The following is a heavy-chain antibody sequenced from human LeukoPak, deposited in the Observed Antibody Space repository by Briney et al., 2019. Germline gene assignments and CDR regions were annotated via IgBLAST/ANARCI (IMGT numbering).Heavy chain of an antibody. Sequence: ASLRMSCTRPGDRFTAPNIYSVRDAPGQGLECMGWIHPSSGGTNCAQKFQGRVTMTIDTSISTAYMEQTSVRLEDTALYYCALNIQGATTYDSWGQGTLVTVSS. CDR3: ALNIQGATTYDS. J-gene: IGHJ4*02. CDR1: DRFTAPN. V-gene: IGHV1-2*02. CDR2: IHPSSGGT. D-gene: IGHD1-26*01.